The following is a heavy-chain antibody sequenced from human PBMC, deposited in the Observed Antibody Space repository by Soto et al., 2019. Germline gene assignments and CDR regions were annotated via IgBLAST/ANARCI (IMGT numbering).Heavy chain of an antibody. CDR1: GWAFSSYA. CDR2: IIPIVGTP. CDR3: APTGRDTINNIDY. J-gene: IGHJ4*02. D-gene: IGHD3-9*01. V-gene: IGHV1-69*05. Sequence: GXSVKVSCKASGWAFSSYAISWVRQAPGQGLEWMGWIIPIVGTPNYAQNFQGRVTITTDESTSTAYMELRSLRSDDTAVYYCAPTGRDTINNIDYWGQGTLVTVSS.